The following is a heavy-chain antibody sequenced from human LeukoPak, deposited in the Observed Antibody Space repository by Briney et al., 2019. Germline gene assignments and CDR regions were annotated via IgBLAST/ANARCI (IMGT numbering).Heavy chain of an antibody. CDR2: INHSGST. CDR3: ASRNYYGSGSYYRASWFDP. D-gene: IGHD3-10*01. V-gene: IGHV4-34*01. CDR1: GGSFSGYY. J-gene: IGHJ5*02. Sequence: PSETLCLTCAVCGGSFSGYYWSWIRQPPGKGLEWIGEINHSGSTNYNPSLKSRVTISVDTSKNQFSLKRSSVTAADTAVYYCASRNYYGSGSYYRASWFDPWGQGTLVTVSS.